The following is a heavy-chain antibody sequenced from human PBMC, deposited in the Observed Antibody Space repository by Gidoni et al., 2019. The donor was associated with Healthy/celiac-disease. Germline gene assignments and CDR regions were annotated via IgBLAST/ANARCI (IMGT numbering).Heavy chain of an antibody. CDR3: AKDLRFLEWLPDVWFDP. V-gene: IGHV3-43*01. D-gene: IGHD3-3*01. J-gene: IGHJ5*02. CDR2: DGGST. Sequence: DGGSTYYADSVKGRFTISRDNSKNSLYLQMNSLRTEDTALYYCAKDLRFLEWLPDVWFDPWGQGTLVTVSS.